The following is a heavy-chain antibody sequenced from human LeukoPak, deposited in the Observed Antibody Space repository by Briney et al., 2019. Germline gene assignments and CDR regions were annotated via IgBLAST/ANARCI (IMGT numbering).Heavy chain of an antibody. CDR3: ARDSQDGYNYRGYSDY. Sequence: GGSLRLSCAASGFTFSSYAMHWVRQAPGKGLEWVAVISYDGSNKYYADSVKGRFTISRDNSKNTLYLQMNSLRAEDTAVYYCARDSQDGYNYRGYSDYWGQGTLVTVSS. CDR1: GFTFSSYA. J-gene: IGHJ4*02. D-gene: IGHD5-24*01. V-gene: IGHV3-30-3*01. CDR2: ISYDGSNK.